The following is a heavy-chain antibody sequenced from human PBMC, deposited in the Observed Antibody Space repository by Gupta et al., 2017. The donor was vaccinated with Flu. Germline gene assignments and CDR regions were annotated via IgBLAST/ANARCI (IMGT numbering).Heavy chain of an antibody. V-gene: IGHV3-30*18. J-gene: IGHJ4*02. CDR3: AKGWGYHDS. D-gene: IGHD2-2*01. CDR2: ISYDGSTK. Sequence: GLPFSSDGMHWVRQAPGKGLEWVVVISYDGSTKYYADSVKGRFTISRDNSKNTLYLQMNSLRAEDTAVYYCAKGWGYHDSWGQGTLVTVSS. CDR1: GLPFSSDG.